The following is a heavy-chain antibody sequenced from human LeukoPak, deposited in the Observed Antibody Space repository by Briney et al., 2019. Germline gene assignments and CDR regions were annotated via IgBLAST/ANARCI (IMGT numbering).Heavy chain of an antibody. CDR1: GGSISSYY. Sequence: SETLSLTCTVSGGSISSYYWSWLRQPPGKGLEWIGYIYYSGSTNYNPSLKSRVTISVDTSKNQFSLKLSSVTAADTAVYYCARTAGIAAAGTWGLGYWGQGTLVTVSS. CDR2: IYYSGST. D-gene: IGHD6-13*01. V-gene: IGHV4-59*01. J-gene: IGHJ4*02. CDR3: ARTAGIAAAGTWGLGY.